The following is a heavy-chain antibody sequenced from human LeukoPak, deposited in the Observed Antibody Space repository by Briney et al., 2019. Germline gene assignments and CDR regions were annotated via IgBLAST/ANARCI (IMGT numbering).Heavy chain of an antibody. D-gene: IGHD5-18*01. CDR1: GYTFTSYG. V-gene: IGHV1-18*04. J-gene: IGHJ4*02. CDR3: ARDRAGYSYGPTWPIDY. Sequence: GASVKVSCKASGYTFTSYGISWVRQAPGQGLEWMGWISAYNGNTNYAQKLQGRVTMTTDTSMSTAYMELRSLRSDDTAVYYCARDRAGYSYGPTWPIDYWGQGTLVTVSS. CDR2: ISAYNGNT.